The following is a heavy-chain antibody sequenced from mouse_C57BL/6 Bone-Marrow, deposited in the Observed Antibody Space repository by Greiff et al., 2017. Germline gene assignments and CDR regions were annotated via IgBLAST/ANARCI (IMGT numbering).Heavy chain of an antibody. D-gene: IGHD1-1*01. CDR2: IRLKSDNYAT. CDR3: TLYYYYGSSS. CDR1: GFTFSNYW. V-gene: IGHV6-3*01. J-gene: IGHJ2*01. Sequence: EVQRVESGGGLVQPGGSMKLSCVASGFTFSNYWMNWVRQSPEKGLEWVAQIRLKSDNYATHYAESVKGRFTISRDDSKSSVYLQMNNLRAEDTGIYYCTLYYYYGSSSWGQGTTLTVSA.